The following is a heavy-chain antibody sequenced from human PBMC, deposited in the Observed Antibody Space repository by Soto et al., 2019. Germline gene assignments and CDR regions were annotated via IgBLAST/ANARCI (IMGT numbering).Heavy chain of an antibody. D-gene: IGHD1-7*01. Sequence: QVQLVESGGGVVQPGRSLRLSCAASGFTFSSYAMHWVRQAPGKGLEWVAVISYDGSNKYYADSVKGRFTISRDNSKKTLYLQMNSLRAEETAVYYCARDYINYFPYYYYFMDVWGQGTTVTVSS. J-gene: IGHJ6*02. CDR3: ARDYINYFPYYYYFMDV. CDR2: ISYDGSNK. V-gene: IGHV3-30-3*01. CDR1: GFTFSSYA.